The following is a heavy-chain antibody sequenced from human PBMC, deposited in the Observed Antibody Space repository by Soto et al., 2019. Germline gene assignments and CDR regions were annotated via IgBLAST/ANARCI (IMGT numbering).Heavy chain of an antibody. CDR2: IYPGASDA. V-gene: IGHV5-51*01. CDR3: ARARVSTPRLEDPFDF. Sequence: EVQLEQSGAELRKPGEALKISCKGSGYSFTTYWLAWLRQMPGKGLEYMGIIYPGASDARYSPSFQGQVTMSADKSISTAYLQWTSLKASDTAIYYCARARVSTPRLEDPFDFWGQGTMVTVS. D-gene: IGHD5-12*01. CDR1: GYSFTTYW. J-gene: IGHJ3*01.